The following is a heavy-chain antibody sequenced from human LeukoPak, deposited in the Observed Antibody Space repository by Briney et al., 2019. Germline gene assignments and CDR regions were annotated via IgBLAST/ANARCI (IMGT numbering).Heavy chain of an antibody. Sequence: GGSLRLSCAASGFTFSSYAMRWVRQAPGKGLEYVSAISSNGGSTYYANSVKGRFTISRDNSKNTLYLQMGSLRAEDMAVYYCALSGWYSDYYYYYGMDVWGQGTTVTVSS. CDR3: ALSGWYSDYYYYYGMDV. CDR1: GFTFSSYA. J-gene: IGHJ6*02. CDR2: ISSNGGST. D-gene: IGHD6-19*01. V-gene: IGHV3-64*01.